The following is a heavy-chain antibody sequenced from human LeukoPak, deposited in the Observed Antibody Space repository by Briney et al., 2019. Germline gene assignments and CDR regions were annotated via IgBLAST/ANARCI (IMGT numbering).Heavy chain of an antibody. CDR2: INPNSDYT. Sequence: ASVRVSCKASGYTFTDYYIHWVRQTPGQGLEWMGWINPNSDYTFYAQKFQGRVTLTRDTSISTVYMELTALTSDDTALYYCAVAPGDYWGQGTLVSVSA. J-gene: IGHJ4*02. V-gene: IGHV1-2*02. CDR1: GYTFTDYY. CDR3: AVAPGDY. D-gene: IGHD2-21*01.